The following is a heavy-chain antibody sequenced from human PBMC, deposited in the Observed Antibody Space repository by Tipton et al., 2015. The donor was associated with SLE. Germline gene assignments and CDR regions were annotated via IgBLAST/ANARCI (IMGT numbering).Heavy chain of an antibody. V-gene: IGHV4-39*07. Sequence: TLSLTCTVSGAPIKNNYWTWIRQPPGKGLEWIGSVYESGTTYYNPSLKSRVTMSVDTSKTQFSLKLSSLTAADTAVYFCARVVTVVATHYYDMDVWGQGTTVTVSS. CDR1: GAPIKNNY. CDR3: ARVVTVVATHYYDMDV. J-gene: IGHJ6*02. D-gene: IGHD2-15*01. CDR2: VYESGTT.